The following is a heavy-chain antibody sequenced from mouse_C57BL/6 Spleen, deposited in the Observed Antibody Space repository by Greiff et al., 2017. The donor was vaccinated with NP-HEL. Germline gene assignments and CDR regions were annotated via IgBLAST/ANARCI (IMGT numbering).Heavy chain of an antibody. CDR2: IDPSDSYT. CDR1: GYTFTSYW. V-gene: IGHV1-69*01. J-gene: IGHJ1*03. Sequence: VKLQQPGAELVMPGASVKLSCKASGYTFTSYWMHWVKQRPGQGLEWIGEIDPSDSYTNYNQKFKGKSTLTVDKSSSTAYMQRSSLTSEDSAVYYCARGDYGKPYWYFDVWGTGTTVTVSS. D-gene: IGHD2-1*01. CDR3: ARGDYGKPYWYFDV.